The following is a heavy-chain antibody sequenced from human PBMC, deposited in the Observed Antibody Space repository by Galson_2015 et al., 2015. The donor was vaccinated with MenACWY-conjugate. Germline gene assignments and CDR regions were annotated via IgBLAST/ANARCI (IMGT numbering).Heavy chain of an antibody. CDR1: GYTFTGYY. CDR2: INPNSGGT. CDR3: ARGVPNYYYYMDV. V-gene: IGHV1-2*04. Sequence: SVKVSCKASGYTFTGYYMHWVRQAPGQGLEWMGWINPNSGGTNYAQKFQGWVTMTRDTSISTAYMELSRLRSDDTAVYYCARGVPNYYYYMDVWGKGTTVTVSS. J-gene: IGHJ6*03.